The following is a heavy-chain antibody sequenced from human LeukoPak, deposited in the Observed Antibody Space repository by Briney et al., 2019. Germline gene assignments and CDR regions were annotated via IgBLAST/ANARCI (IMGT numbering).Heavy chain of an antibody. CDR2: INPSGGST. J-gene: IGHJ4*02. CDR3: ASGLEMATTDY. V-gene: IGHV1-46*02. D-gene: IGHD5-24*01. Sequence: GASVKVSCKASGYIFNNYGMNWVRQVPGQGLEWMGIINPSGGSTSYAQKFQGRVTMTRDMSTSTVYMELSSLRSEDTAVYYCASGLEMATTDYWGQGTLVTVSS. CDR1: GYIFNNYG.